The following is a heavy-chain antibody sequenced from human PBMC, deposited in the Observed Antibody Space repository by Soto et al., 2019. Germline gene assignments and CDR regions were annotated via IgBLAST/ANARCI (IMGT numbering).Heavy chain of an antibody. CDR3: ARSFGWYAVDS. CDR1: GGSISSYY. D-gene: IGHD6-19*01. Sequence: SETLSLTCTVSGGSISSYYWSWIRQPPGKGLEWIGYIYYSGSINYNPSLKSRVTILLDKSKNQFSLSLSFMTAADTATYYCARSFGWYAVDSWGQGILVTVSS. V-gene: IGHV4-59*12. CDR2: IYYSGSI. J-gene: IGHJ4*02.